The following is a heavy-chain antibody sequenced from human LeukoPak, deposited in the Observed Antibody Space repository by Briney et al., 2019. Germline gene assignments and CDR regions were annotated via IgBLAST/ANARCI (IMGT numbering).Heavy chain of an antibody. CDR1: GYTFTSYG. D-gene: IGHD1-26*01. Sequence: GASVKVSCKASGYTFTSYGISWVRQAPGQGLEWMGWISAYNGNTNYAQKLQGRVTMTTDTSTSTAYMELRSLRSDDTAVYYCARDLRRNSGSYYGVDYWGQGTLVTVSS. CDR2: ISAYNGNT. J-gene: IGHJ4*02. V-gene: IGHV1-18*01. CDR3: ARDLRRNSGSYYGVDY.